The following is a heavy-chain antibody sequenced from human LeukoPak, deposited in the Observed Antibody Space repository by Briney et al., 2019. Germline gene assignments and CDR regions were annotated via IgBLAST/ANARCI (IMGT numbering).Heavy chain of an antibody. J-gene: IGHJ4*02. V-gene: IGHV3-7*03. Sequence: GGSLRLSCAASGFNFNNYWMSWLRQAPGKGLEWVANIKDDGSEEYYVDSVKGRFTIVRDNAYNSLYLQMNSLRAEDTAVYYCVKDYQVGSSPAFGDSWGQGTLVTVSS. CDR3: VKDYQVGSSPAFGDS. D-gene: IGHD1-26*01. CDR2: IKDDGSEE. CDR1: GFNFNNYW.